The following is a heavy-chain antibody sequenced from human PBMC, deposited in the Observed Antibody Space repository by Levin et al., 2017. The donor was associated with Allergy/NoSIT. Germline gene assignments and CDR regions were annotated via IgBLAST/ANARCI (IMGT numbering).Heavy chain of an antibody. CDR2: IDPTNSYT. V-gene: IGHV5-10-1*01. J-gene: IGHJ5*02. CDR3: ARLTDYSNYIWFDR. CDR1: GYTFTTYW. D-gene: IGHD4-11*01. Sequence: ASVKVSCKGSGYTFTTYWITWVRQMPGKGLEWMGRIDPTNSYTNYSPSFQGHVTISADKSISTAYLQWSSLKASDTAMYYCARLTDYSNYIWFDRWGQGTLVTVSS.